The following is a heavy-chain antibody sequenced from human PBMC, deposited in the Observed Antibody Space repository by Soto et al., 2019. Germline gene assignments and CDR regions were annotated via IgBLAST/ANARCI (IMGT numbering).Heavy chain of an antibody. D-gene: IGHD6-19*01. CDR2: ISGSGGST. Sequence: EVQLLESGGGLVQPGGSLRLSCAASGFTFSSYAMSWVRQAPGKGLEWVSAISGSGGSTYYADSVKGRFTISRDNSKNTLYLQMNSLRAEDTAVYYCAKWLHSSGWTGEEDYWDQGTLVTVSS. J-gene: IGHJ4*02. CDR1: GFTFSSYA. CDR3: AKWLHSSGWTGEEDY. V-gene: IGHV3-23*01.